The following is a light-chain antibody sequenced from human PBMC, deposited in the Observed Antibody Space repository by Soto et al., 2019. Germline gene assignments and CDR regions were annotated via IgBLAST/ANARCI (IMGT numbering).Light chain of an antibody. CDR2: GAS. CDR1: QSVSSSY. V-gene: IGKV3-20*01. Sequence: EIVLTQSPGTLSLSPGERATLSCRACQSVSSSYLAWYQQKPGQAPRLLIYGASSTATGIPDRFSGSGSGIDFTLTISRLEPEDFAVYYCQQYGSSPRTFGQGAKGDIK. J-gene: IGKJ1*01. CDR3: QQYGSSPRT.